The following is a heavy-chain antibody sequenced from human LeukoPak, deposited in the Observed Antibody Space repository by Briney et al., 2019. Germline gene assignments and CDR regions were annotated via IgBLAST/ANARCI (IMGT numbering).Heavy chain of an antibody. Sequence: PGGSLRLSCAASGSTFDDYAMHWVRQAPGKGLEWVSGISWNSGSIGYADSVKGRFTISRDNAKNSLYLQMNSLRVEDTALYYCAKDMGCWGQGTLVTVSS. J-gene: IGHJ4*02. CDR1: GSTFDDYA. CDR2: ISWNSGSI. CDR3: AKDMGC. V-gene: IGHV3-9*01.